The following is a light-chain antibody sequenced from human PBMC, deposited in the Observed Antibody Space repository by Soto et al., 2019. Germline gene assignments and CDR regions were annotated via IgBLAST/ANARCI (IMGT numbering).Light chain of an antibody. Sequence: VLTQAPVTLSLAPGERATLSGRARLSSRGLLAWYQQKPRQAPRLLIYDAYNRATGIPPRFSGSGSGTDFTLTISSLEPEDSAVYYCQQRHMWPITFGQGTRLEIK. CDR3: QQRHMWPIT. CDR2: DAY. J-gene: IGKJ5*01. V-gene: IGKV3-11*01. CDR1: LSSRGL.